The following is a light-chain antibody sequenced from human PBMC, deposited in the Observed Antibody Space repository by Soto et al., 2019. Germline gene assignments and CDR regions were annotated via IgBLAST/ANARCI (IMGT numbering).Light chain of an antibody. CDR2: AAS. J-gene: IGKJ4*01. CDR3: QQYNNWPPLT. V-gene: IGKV3-15*01. Sequence: EVVVTKSPDTLSVSLGDRATLSCRARKSVRTNLAWYQQKPGQAPRLLIYAASTRATGIPARLSGSGSVTEFTLTITSLQSEDVSVYYCQQYNNWPPLTFGGGTKVEIK. CDR1: KSVRTN.